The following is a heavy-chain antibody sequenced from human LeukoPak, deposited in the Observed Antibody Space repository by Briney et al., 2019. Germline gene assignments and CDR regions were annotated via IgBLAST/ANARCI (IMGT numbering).Heavy chain of an antibody. Sequence: GGSLRLSCAASGFTFSSNAMSWVRQAPGKGLEWVSYISGSGGSTYYADSVKGRFTISRDNSKNTLYLQMNSLRAEDTAVYYCAKDNDYGDYFDHWGQGTLVTVSS. V-gene: IGHV3-23*01. J-gene: IGHJ4*02. CDR3: AKDNDYGDYFDH. CDR1: GFTFSSNA. D-gene: IGHD4-17*01. CDR2: ISGSGGST.